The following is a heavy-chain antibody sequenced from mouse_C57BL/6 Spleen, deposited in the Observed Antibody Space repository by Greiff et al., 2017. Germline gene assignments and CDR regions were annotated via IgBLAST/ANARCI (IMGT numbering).Heavy chain of an antibody. CDR1: GYTFTDYE. V-gene: IGHV1-15*01. CDR2: IDPATGGT. Sequence: QVQLQQSGAELVRPGASVTLSCKASGYTFTDYEMHWVKQTPVHGLEWIGAIDPATGGTAYNQKFKGKAILTADKSSSTAYMELRSLPSEDTAVYYCTRRAYWGQGTTLTVSS. D-gene: IGHD3-3*01. J-gene: IGHJ2*01. CDR3: TRRAY.